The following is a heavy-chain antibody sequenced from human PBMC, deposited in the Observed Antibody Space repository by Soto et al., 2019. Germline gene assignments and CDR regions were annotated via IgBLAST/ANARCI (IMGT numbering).Heavy chain of an antibody. CDR3: AGGTDGKKVAY. Sequence: SETLSLTCAVSGGSISSGGYSWSWIRQPPGKGLEWIGYIYHSGSTYYNPSLKSRVTISVDRSKNQFSLKLSSVTAADTAMYYCAGGTDGKKVAYWGQGTLVTVSS. V-gene: IGHV4-30-2*01. CDR1: GGSISSGGYS. CDR2: IYHSGST. D-gene: IGHD5-12*01. J-gene: IGHJ4*02.